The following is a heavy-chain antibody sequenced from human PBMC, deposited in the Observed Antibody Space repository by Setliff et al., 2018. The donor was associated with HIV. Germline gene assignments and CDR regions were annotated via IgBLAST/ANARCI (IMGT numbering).Heavy chain of an antibody. V-gene: IGHV4-34*01. CDR1: GAPLNGFF. D-gene: IGHD6-13*01. Sequence: SETLSLTCAVYGAPLNGFFWSWVRQRPERGLEWIGEIYHSGSTNYNPSLKSRVTISVDKSKNQFSLKLNSVTAADTAVYYCARHRYSSSINWFDPWGQGTLVTVSS. CDR2: IYHSGST. CDR3: ARHRYSSSINWFDP. J-gene: IGHJ5*02.